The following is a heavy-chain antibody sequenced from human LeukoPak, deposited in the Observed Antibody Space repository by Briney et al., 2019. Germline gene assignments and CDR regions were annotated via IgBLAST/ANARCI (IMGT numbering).Heavy chain of an antibody. CDR1: GFTLSNYW. CDR3: ARSCTSDCFHKAPADY. V-gene: IGHV3-74*03. CDR2: IKNDGTTT. J-gene: IGHJ4*02. D-gene: IGHD2-8*02. Sequence: GGSLSLSCAASGFTLSNYWMHWVRQAPGKGLLWVSRIKNDGTTTTYADSVKGRFTISRDNAKNTPYLEMNSLRAEDMAVYYCARSCTSDCFHKAPADYWGQGTLVTVSS.